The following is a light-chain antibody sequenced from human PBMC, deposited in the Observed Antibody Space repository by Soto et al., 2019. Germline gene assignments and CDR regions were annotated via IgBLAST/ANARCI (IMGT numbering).Light chain of an antibody. CDR2: GAS. CDR1: QSVTSSS. V-gene: IGKV3-20*01. J-gene: IGKJ1*01. Sequence: ESVLTQSPGTLSLSPGERATLSCRASQSVTSSSLAWHRQKPGQAPRLLIYGASTRATGIPDRFSGSGSGTDFTLTISRLEPEDFAVYYCQQYGISPWAFGPGTKVEIK. CDR3: QQYGISPWA.